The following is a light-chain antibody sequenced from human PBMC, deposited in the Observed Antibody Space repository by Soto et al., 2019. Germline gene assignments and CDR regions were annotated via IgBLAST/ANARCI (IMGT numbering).Light chain of an antibody. CDR1: ETINKY. J-gene: IGKJ1*01. CDR2: TAS. Sequence: DIQITQSPSSVSASMGDIVTISCGASETINKYLNWYQQKPGKPPRLLIYTASTLPSEVPSRFSGSRPGTNFTLTINSLQPEDSATYYCQQSYKTPQTFGQGTKVDIK. CDR3: QQSYKTPQT. V-gene: IGKV1-39*01.